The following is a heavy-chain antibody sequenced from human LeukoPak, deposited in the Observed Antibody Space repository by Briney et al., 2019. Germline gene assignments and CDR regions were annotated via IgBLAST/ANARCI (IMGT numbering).Heavy chain of an antibody. J-gene: IGHJ4*02. CDR3: ARQDSHCSGGSCYSRDY. CDR1: GGSISSGGYY. Sequence: SETLSLTCTVSGGSISSGGYYWSWIRQHPGKGLEWIGYIYYSESTYYNPSLKSRVTISVDTSKNQFSLKLSSVTAADTAVYYCARQDSHCSGGSCYSRDYWGQGTLVTVSS. CDR2: IYYSEST. V-gene: IGHV4-31*03. D-gene: IGHD2-15*01.